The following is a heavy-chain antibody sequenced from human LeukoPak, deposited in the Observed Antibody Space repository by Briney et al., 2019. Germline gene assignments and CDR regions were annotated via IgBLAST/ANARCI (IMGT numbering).Heavy chain of an antibody. D-gene: IGHD3-9*01. CDR2: ISGSSVKT. CDR3: TREEAYFDSLLAYYFDY. J-gene: IGHJ4*02. Sequence: GGSLRLSRAASGFIFSNYVMSWVRQAPGKGPEWVAAISGSSVKTYYADSVKGRFTISRDDPKNTLYLQMNSLRAEDTAIYYCTREEAYFDSLLAYYFDYWGQGTLVTVSS. CDR1: GFIFSNYV. V-gene: IGHV3-23*01.